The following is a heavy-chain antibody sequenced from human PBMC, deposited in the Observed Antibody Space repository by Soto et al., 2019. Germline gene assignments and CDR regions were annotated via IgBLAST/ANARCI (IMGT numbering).Heavy chain of an antibody. CDR3: ARVRRGRNCSSTSCYGIRYYYYYMDV. CDR2: ISSSSSTI. J-gene: IGHJ6*03. CDR1: GFTFSSYS. V-gene: IGHV3-48*01. D-gene: IGHD2-2*01. Sequence: SLRLSCAASGFTFSSYSMNWVRQAPGKGLEWVSYISSSSSTIYYADSVKGRFTISRDNAKNSLYLQMNSLRAEDTAVYYCARVRRGRNCSSTSCYGIRYYYYYMDVWGKGTTVTVSS.